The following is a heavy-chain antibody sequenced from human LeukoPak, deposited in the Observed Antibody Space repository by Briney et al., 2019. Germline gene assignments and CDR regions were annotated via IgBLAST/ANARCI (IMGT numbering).Heavy chain of an antibody. CDR2: ISSSSSTI. CDR3: ARDSSSWYIPLDY. J-gene: IGHJ4*02. CDR1: GFTFSSYS. D-gene: IGHD6-13*01. Sequence: GGSLRLSCAASGFTFSSYSMNWVRQAPGKGLEWVSYISSSSSTIYYADSVKGRFTISRDNANNSLYLQMNSLRAEDTAVYYCARDSSSWYIPLDYWGQGTLVTVSS. V-gene: IGHV3-48*01.